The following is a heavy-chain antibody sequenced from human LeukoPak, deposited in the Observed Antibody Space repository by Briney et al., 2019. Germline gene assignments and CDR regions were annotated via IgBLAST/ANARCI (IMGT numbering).Heavy chain of an antibody. D-gene: IGHD3-3*01. J-gene: IGHJ5*02. CDR1: GGSISSSSYY. CDR3: ARHYYDFWSGYPNWFDP. Sequence: SETLSLTCTVSGGSISSSSYYWGWIRQPPGKGLEWIGSIYYSGSTYYNPSLKSRVTISVDTSKNQFSLKLSSVTAADTAVYYCARHYYDFWSGYPNWFDPWGQGTLVTVSS. V-gene: IGHV4-39*01. CDR2: IYYSGST.